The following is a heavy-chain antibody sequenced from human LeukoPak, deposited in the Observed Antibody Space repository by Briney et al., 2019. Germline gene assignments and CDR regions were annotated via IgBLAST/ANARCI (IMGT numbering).Heavy chain of an antibody. D-gene: IGHD3-22*01. CDR1: GGSISSGSYY. V-gene: IGHV4-61*02. Sequence: PSQTLSLTCTVSGGSISSGSYYWSWIRQPAGKGLEWIGRIYTSGSTNYNPSLKSRVTISVDASKNQFSLKLSSVTAADTAVYYCARERPYYYDSSGYYDYWGQGTLVTVSP. J-gene: IGHJ4*02. CDR2: IYTSGST. CDR3: ARERPYYYDSSGYYDY.